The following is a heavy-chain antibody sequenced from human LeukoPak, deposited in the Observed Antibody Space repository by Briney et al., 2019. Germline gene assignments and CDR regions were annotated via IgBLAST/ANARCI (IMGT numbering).Heavy chain of an antibody. J-gene: IGHJ4*02. CDR1: GGSFSGYY. Sequence: PSETLSLTCAVYGGSFSGYYWSWIRQPPGKGLEWIGEINHSGSTNYNPSLKSRVTISVDTSKNQFSLKLSSVTAADTAVYYCARRITIFGVVIMPYYSDYWGQGTLVTVSS. V-gene: IGHV4-34*01. D-gene: IGHD3-3*01. CDR2: INHSGST. CDR3: ARRITIFGVVIMPYYSDY.